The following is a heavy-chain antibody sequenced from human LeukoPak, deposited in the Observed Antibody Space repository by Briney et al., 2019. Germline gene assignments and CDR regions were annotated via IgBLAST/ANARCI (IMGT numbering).Heavy chain of an antibody. J-gene: IGHJ5*01. D-gene: IGHD1-26*01. CDR3: ARDYLVGAPLDS. Sequence: PSETLSLTCTVSGVSITNYYWAWIRQPVGKGLAWIGRMYISGSTNYNPSLKSRVNISIDKSNNQFSLKLRSVTAADTAVYYCARDYLVGAPLDSWGHGTLVTVSS. CDR1: GVSITNYY. V-gene: IGHV4-4*07. CDR2: MYISGST.